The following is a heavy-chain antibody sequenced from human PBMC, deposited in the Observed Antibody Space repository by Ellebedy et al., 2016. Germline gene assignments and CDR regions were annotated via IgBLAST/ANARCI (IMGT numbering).Heavy chain of an antibody. Sequence: ASVKVSXKASSYTFTSYGISWVRQAPGQGLEWMGWISAYNGNTNYAQKLQGRVTMTTDTSTSTAYMELRSLRSDDTAVYYCARASTPMVIDYWGQGTLVTVSS. CDR1: SYTFTSYG. J-gene: IGHJ4*02. D-gene: IGHD4/OR15-4a*01. CDR2: ISAYNGNT. CDR3: ARASTPMVIDY. V-gene: IGHV1-18*01.